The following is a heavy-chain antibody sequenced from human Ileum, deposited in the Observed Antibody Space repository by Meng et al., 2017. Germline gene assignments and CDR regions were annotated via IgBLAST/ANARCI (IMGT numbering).Heavy chain of an antibody. CDR1: GFSLSTSGVG. CDR2: ISWDDDK. Sequence: HIPLKESGPPLVTPTHTPQLTCTVSGFSLSTSGVGVGWIRQSPGKALEWLAHISWDDDKRYSPSLRTRLTIAKDTSKNQVVLTMTNMDPVDTATYYCVHTSGVLQWFGELLPFDPWGQGTLVTVSS. D-gene: IGHD3-10*01. CDR3: VHTSGVLQWFGELLPFDP. J-gene: IGHJ5*02. V-gene: IGHV2-5*02.